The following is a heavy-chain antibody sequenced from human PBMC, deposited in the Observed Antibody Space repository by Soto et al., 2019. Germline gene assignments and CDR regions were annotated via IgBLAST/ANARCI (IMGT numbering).Heavy chain of an antibody. CDR1: GGSISSGGYF. Sequence: QVQLQESGPGLVKPSQTLSLTCTVSGGSISSGGYFWSWIRQHPGKGLEWIGFIYYSGSTYYNPSLKSRVTISVETSKNQFSLKLSPVTAADTAVYYCAREGAAPYYYYGMDVWGQGTTVTVSS. D-gene: IGHD6-6*01. J-gene: IGHJ6*02. CDR2: IYYSGST. V-gene: IGHV4-31*03. CDR3: AREGAAPYYYYGMDV.